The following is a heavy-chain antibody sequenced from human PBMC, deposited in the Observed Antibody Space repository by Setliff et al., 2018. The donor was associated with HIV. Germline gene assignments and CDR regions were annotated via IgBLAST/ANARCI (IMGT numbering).Heavy chain of an antibody. V-gene: IGHV5-51*01. J-gene: IGHJ3*02. D-gene: IGHD3-9*01. CDR3: TKGGGLSFRYHDWFVKI. Sequence: PGESLKISCKDSGDKFPNYYLGWVRQMPGKGMEWVGVIYVSDSDIRYSPSFQGQVTISADKSINTAYLQLNSLRASDTAIYYCTKGGGLSFRYHDWFVKIWGQVTLVTVSS. CDR1: GDKFPNYY. CDR2: IYVSDSDI.